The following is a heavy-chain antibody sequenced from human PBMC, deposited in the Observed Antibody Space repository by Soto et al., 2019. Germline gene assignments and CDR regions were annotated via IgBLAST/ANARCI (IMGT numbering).Heavy chain of an antibody. Sequence: GGSLRLSCAASGFTFSSYSMNWVRQAPRKGLEWVSSISSSSSYIYYAGSVKGRFTISRDNAKNSLYLQMNSLRAEDSAVYYCARHHFWGQGSLVTVSS. CDR3: ARHHF. V-gene: IGHV3-21*01. J-gene: IGHJ4*02. CDR1: GFTFSSYS. CDR2: ISSSSSYI.